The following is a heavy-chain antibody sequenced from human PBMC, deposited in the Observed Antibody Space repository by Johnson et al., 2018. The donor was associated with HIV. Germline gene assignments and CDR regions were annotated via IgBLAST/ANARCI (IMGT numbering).Heavy chain of an antibody. CDR1: GFTFDDHA. CDR3: ARDGGNDYGDYVGGGALGI. J-gene: IGHJ3*02. D-gene: IGHD4-17*01. Sequence: VQLVESGGGVVQPGGSLRLSCAASGFTFDDHAMHWVRQAPGKGLEWVSLISWDGGSTYYADSVKGRFTISRDNSKNSLYLQMNSLRAEDTAVYYCARDGGNDYGDYVGGGALGIWGQGTMVTVSS. CDR2: ISWDGGST. V-gene: IGHV3-43D*03.